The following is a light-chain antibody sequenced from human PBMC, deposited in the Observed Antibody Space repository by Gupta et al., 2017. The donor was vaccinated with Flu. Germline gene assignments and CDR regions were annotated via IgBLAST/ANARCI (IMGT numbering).Light chain of an antibody. CDR2: EVS. CDR1: SSDIGSYNR. V-gene: IGLV2-18*02. Sequence: QSALTQPPSVSGSPGQSVTISCTGTSSDIGSYNRVSWYQQPPGTAPKLIIYEVSYRPSGVPDRFSGSKSGNTASLTISGLLAEDEADFYCSSYTSSTTYVFGTGTKVTVL. J-gene: IGLJ1*01. CDR3: SSYTSSTTYV.